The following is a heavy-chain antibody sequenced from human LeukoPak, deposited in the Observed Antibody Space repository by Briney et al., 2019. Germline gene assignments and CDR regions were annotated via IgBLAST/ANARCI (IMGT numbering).Heavy chain of an antibody. Sequence: PSETLSLTCAVYGGSFSGYYWSWIRQPPGKGLEWIGEINHSGSTNYNPSLKSRVTISVDTSKNQFSLKLSSVTAADTAVYYCARRDYDILTGYYTVFDYWGQGTLVTVSS. CDR1: GGSFSGYY. CDR3: ARRDYDILTGYYTVFDY. V-gene: IGHV4-34*01. J-gene: IGHJ4*02. D-gene: IGHD3-9*01. CDR2: INHSGST.